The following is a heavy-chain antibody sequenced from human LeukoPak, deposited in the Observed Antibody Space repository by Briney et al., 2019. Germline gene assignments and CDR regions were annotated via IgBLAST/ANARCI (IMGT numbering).Heavy chain of an antibody. CDR1: GFTFSSYG. D-gene: IGHD1-26*01. Sequence: GGSLRLSCAASGFTFSSYGMHWVRQAPGKGLEWVAFIRYDGSNKYYADSVKGRFTISRDNSKNTLYLQMNSLRAEDTAVYYCAKDKHGGEGWELRYFDYWGQGTLVTVSS. V-gene: IGHV3-30*02. J-gene: IGHJ4*02. CDR3: AKDKHGGEGWELRYFDY. CDR2: IRYDGSNK.